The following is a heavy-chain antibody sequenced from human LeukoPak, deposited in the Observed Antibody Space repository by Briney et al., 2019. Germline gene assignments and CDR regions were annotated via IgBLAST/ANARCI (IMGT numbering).Heavy chain of an antibody. D-gene: IGHD5-12*01. CDR3: ARLRRRLRTTEVSPRDF. Sequence: PSQTLSLTCTVSGGSISSSNNYWGWIRQPPGKGLEWIASIYYSGSTYYKPSLKSRVTISVDTSMNQFSLRLNSVTAADTALYYCARLRRRLRTTEVSPRDFWGQGTPVTVSS. J-gene: IGHJ4*02. CDR1: GGSISSSNNY. CDR2: IYYSGST. V-gene: IGHV4-39*01.